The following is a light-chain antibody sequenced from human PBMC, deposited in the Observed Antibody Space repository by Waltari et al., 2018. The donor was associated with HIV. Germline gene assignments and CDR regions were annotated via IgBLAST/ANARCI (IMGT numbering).Light chain of an antibody. V-gene: IGLV1-47*01. CDR1: KSNIGHNF. CDR3: ASWDDNLGHWI. Sequence: QPKMTQAPSASKTPGQRITMSCSGRKSNIGHNFISWYQQIPGTAPRLVMARNKQRPAGVPDRFSGTKSGTSAFLAITGLRLDDEATYICASWDDNLGHWIFGGGTKLTVL. CDR2: RNK. J-gene: IGLJ2*01.